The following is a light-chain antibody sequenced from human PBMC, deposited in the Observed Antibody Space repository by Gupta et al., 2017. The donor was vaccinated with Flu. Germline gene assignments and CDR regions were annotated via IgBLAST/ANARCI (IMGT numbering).Light chain of an antibody. Sequence: RVTISFSGSRSNIGNNTVNWYHQGPGAAPKLLIHSDNQRPSGVPARLSGSKSGTSASLSISGLQVEGEADYYCAAWDASRNGWVFGGGTKLTVL. CDR3: AAWDASRNGWV. CDR2: SDN. V-gene: IGLV1-44*01. J-gene: IGLJ3*02. CDR1: RSNIGNNT.